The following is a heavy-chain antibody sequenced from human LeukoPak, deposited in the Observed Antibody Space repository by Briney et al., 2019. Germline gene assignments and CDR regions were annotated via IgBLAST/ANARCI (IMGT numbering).Heavy chain of an antibody. J-gene: IGHJ4*02. CDR3: AKDLSGGIAYFDY. Sequence: GGSLRLSCAASGFTFSSYSMNWVRQAPGKGLEWVSSISSSSSYIYYADSVKGRFTISRDNAKNSLYLQMNSLRAEDTAVYYCAKDLSGGIAYFDYWGQGTLVTVSS. CDR1: GFTFSSYS. V-gene: IGHV3-21*01. D-gene: IGHD3-10*01. CDR2: ISSSSSYI.